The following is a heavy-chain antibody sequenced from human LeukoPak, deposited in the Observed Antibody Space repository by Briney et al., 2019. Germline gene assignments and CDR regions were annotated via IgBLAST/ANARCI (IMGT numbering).Heavy chain of an antibody. CDR1: GYTFSSYS. Sequence: GGSLRLSCEASGYTFSSYSMNWVRQAPGKGLECVANINPDGSQKYYLDSVKGRFTISRDNAKNALYLEMNSLRAEDTALYYCATSAHSSGNDWGHGTLVTVSS. D-gene: IGHD3-22*01. CDR2: INPDGSQK. CDR3: ATSAHSSGND. V-gene: IGHV3-7*01. J-gene: IGHJ4*01.